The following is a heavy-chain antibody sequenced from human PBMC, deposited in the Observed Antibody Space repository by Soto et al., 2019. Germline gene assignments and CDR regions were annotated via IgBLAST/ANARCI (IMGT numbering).Heavy chain of an antibody. D-gene: IGHD3-3*01. J-gene: IGHJ4*02. CDR2: ISDEGSNK. CDR3: AKDAYQTDFWSGYYYFDY. CDR1: GFTFSLYG. V-gene: IGHV3-30*18. Sequence: QTGGSLRLSCSAAGFTFSLYGMHWVRPAPGKGLEWVAVISDEGSNKYYADSGKGRFTISRDNAKTTLYLQMNSLRAEDMAVYYCAKDAYQTDFWSGYYYFDYWGQGTLVTVSS.